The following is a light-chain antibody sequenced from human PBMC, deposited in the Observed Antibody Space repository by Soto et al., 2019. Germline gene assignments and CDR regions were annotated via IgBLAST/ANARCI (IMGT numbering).Light chain of an antibody. CDR2: DTS. Sequence: EIVLTQSPATLSLSPGERATLSCRASQSISSYLAWFQQKPGQAPRLLIYDTSNRATGIPARFGGSGSGTDFTLTISSLEPEDFAVYYCQQRSNWPRTFGQGTKVDI. V-gene: IGKV3-11*01. CDR1: QSISSY. J-gene: IGKJ1*01. CDR3: QQRSNWPRT.